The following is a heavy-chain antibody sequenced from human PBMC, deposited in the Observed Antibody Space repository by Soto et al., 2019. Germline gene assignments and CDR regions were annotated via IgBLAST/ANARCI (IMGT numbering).Heavy chain of an antibody. V-gene: IGHV4-31*03. CDR2: IYYSGST. CDR3: ARGSRGYYYYGMDV. Sequence: PSETLSLTCTVSGGSISSGGYYWSWTRQHPGKGLEWIGYIYYSGSTYYNPSLKSRVTISVDTSKNQFSLKLSSVTAADTAVYYCARGSRGYYYYGMDVWGQGTTVTVSS. CDR1: GGSISSGGYY. J-gene: IGHJ6*02. D-gene: IGHD1-1*01.